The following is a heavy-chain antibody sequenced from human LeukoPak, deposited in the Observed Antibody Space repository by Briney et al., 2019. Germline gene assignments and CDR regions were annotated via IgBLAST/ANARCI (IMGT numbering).Heavy chain of an antibody. V-gene: IGHV1-2*02. CDR2: INPNSGGT. J-gene: IGHJ4*02. Sequence: PGASVKVPCKASGYTFTGYYMHWVRQAPGQGLEWMGWINPNSGGTNYAQKFQGRVTMTRDTSISTAYMELSRLRSDDTAVYYCARDGAEGNIVVVPAARWGQGTLVTVSS. CDR1: GYTFTGYY. D-gene: IGHD2-2*01. CDR3: ARDGAEGNIVVVPAAR.